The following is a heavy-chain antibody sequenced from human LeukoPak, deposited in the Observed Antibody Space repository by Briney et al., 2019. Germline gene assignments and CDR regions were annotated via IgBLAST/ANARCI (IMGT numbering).Heavy chain of an antibody. CDR2: ISYDGSNK. V-gene: IGHV3-30*03. CDR3: ATSNRIAVAGYFDY. CDR1: GFTFSSYG. Sequence: GGSLRLSCAASGFTFSSYGMHWVRQAPGKGLEWVAVISYDGSNKYYADSVKGRFTISRDNSKNTLYLQMNSLRAEDTAVHYCATSNRIAVAGYFDYWGQGTLVTVSS. J-gene: IGHJ4*02. D-gene: IGHD6-19*01.